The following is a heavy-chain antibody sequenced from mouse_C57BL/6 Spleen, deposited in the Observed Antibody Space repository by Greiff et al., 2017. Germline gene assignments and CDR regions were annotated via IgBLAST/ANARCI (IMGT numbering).Heavy chain of an antibody. D-gene: IGHD2-3*01. J-gene: IGHJ4*01. Sequence: VQLKESGGGLVKPGGSLKLSCAASGFTFSDYGMHWVRQAPEKGLEWVAYISSGSSTIYYADTVKGRFTISRDNAKNTLFLQMSSLRSEDTAMYYCARGFDGYLCAMDYWGQGTSVTVSA. V-gene: IGHV5-17*01. CDR3: ARGFDGYLCAMDY. CDR2: ISSGSSTI. CDR1: GFTFSDYG.